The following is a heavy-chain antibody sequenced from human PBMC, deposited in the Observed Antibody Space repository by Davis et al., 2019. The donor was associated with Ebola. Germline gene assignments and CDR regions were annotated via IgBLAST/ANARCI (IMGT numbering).Heavy chain of an antibody. Sequence: HSQTPSHSPVVSGDSASSAGWNWTRPTPSRGLEWLGRTYYKSKWFNDYAVSVKSRITINPDTSTNQFSLQLNSVTPEATAVYSCARGWLRRAFDIWGQGTMVTVS. J-gene: IGHJ3*02. V-gene: IGHV6-1*01. CDR2: TYYKSKWFN. CDR1: GDSASSAG. D-gene: IGHD5-24*01. CDR3: ARGWLRRAFDI.